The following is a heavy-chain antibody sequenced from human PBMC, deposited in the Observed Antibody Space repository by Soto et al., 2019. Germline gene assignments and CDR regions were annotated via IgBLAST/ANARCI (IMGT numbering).Heavy chain of an antibody. CDR2: IYYSGST. D-gene: IGHD3-22*01. J-gene: IGHJ4*02. CDR3: ARDILYDSSGYNV. V-gene: IGHV4-31*03. Sequence: PSETLSLTCTVSGGSISSGGYYWSWIRQHPGKGLEWIGYIYYSGSTYYNPSLKSRVTISVDTSKNQFSLKLSSVTAADTAVYYCARDILYDSSGYNVWGQGTLVTVSS. CDR1: GGSISSGGYY.